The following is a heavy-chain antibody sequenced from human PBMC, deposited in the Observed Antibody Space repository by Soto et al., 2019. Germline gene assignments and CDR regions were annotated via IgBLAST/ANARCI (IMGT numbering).Heavy chain of an antibody. J-gene: IGHJ3*02. V-gene: IGHV4-31*03. Sequence: SETLSLTCSFSGGSISSGAYYWNWIRQHPRKGLEWIGYIYYSGTTYYNPSLGSRVSISADTSNNQFSLKLNSVTVADTAVYYCARNPSHLCASTSCHAFDIWGQGTMVTVSS. CDR1: GGSISSGAYY. CDR2: IYYSGTT. D-gene: IGHD2-2*01. CDR3: ARNPSHLCASTSCHAFDI.